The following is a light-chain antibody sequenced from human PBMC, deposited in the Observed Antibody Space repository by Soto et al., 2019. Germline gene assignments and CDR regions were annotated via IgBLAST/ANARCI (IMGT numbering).Light chain of an antibody. V-gene: IGKV1-33*01. CDR1: QDINNC. J-gene: IGKJ3*01. CDR2: DAS. Sequence: DIQRTQTPSTRSESLGDGVTITGRASQDINNCLNWYHQKPGKAPKLLIYDASNLETGVPLRFSGSGSGTHFTLTISSLQPEDTATYYCQQYDNLPLTFGPGTKVDIK. CDR3: QQYDNLPLT.